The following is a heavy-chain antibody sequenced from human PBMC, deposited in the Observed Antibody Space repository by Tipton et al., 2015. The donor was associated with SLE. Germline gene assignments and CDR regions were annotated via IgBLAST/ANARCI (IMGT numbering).Heavy chain of an antibody. CDR2: IYYSGST. J-gene: IGHJ6*02. Sequence: TLSLTCTVSGGSISSSNYYWGWIRQPPGKGLEWIGSIYYSGSTYYNPSLKSRVTISVDTSKNQFSLKLNSVTAADTAVYYCARRGALAAAGVYYYYGMDVWGQGTTVTVSS. V-gene: IGHV4-39*07. CDR3: ARRGALAAAGVYYYYGMDV. D-gene: IGHD6-13*01. CDR1: GGSISSSNYY.